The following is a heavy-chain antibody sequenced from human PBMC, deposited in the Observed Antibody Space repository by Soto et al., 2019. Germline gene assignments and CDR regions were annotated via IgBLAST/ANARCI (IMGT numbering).Heavy chain of an antibody. Sequence: GESLKISCKGSGYSFTSYWISWVRQMPGKGLEWMGRIDPSDSYTNYSPSFQGHVTISADKSISTAYLQWSSLKASDTAMYYCARHFAVSGSSSNYYGMDVWGQGTTVNVPS. CDR3: ARHFAVSGSSSNYYGMDV. CDR1: GYSFTSYW. CDR2: IDPSDSYT. D-gene: IGHD6-6*01. J-gene: IGHJ6*02. V-gene: IGHV5-10-1*01.